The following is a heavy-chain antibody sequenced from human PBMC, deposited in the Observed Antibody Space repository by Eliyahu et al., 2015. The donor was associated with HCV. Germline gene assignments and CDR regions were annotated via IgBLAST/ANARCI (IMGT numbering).Heavy chain of an antibody. J-gene: IGHJ5*02. V-gene: IGHV3-48*03. Sequence: EVQLVESGGSLVQPGGSLXLSCAVSGGVTFSSFELNWVRQAPGKGLEWLSYISSSGSDRYYADSVKGRFIISRDNAKKSLYLQMNRLTVEDTALYFCTGDNPYYGGRPAQNDAWGLGTLVTVSS. CDR3: TGDNPYYGGRPAQNDA. CDR1: GVTFSSFE. CDR2: ISSSGSDR. D-gene: IGHD4-23*01.